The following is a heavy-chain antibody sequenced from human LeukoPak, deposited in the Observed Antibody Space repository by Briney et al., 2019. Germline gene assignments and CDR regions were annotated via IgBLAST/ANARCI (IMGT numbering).Heavy chain of an antibody. Sequence: GGSLRLSCAASGFTFSSYWMSWVRQAPGKGLEWVANIKEDGSEKYYVDSVKGRFTISRDNAKNSVSLQMNSLRAEDTAVYYCARIYLKLASASWGQGTLVTVSS. CDR3: ARIYLKLASAS. D-gene: IGHD3-10*01. CDR1: GFTFSSYW. CDR2: IKEDGSEK. J-gene: IGHJ5*02. V-gene: IGHV3-7*01.